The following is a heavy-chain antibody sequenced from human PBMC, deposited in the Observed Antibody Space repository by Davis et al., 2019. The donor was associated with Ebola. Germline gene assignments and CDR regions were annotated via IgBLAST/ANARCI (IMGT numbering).Heavy chain of an antibody. CDR2: IRSDGSVK. V-gene: IGHV3-30*02. CDR3: ATLPGYY. CDR1: GFTFSSYS. J-gene: IGHJ4*02. Sequence: GESLKISCAASGFTFSSYSMNWVRQAPGKGLEWVAFIRSDGSVKYYADSLKGRFTISRDYSKNTLSLQMNSLRAEDTAVYYCATLPGYYWGQGTLVTVSS. D-gene: IGHD1-26*01.